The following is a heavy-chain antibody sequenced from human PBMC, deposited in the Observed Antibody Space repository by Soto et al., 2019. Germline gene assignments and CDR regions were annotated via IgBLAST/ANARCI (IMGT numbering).Heavy chain of an antibody. J-gene: IGHJ4*02. CDR3: ARWSYLDY. CDR2: ISGSDGKT. D-gene: IGHD3-3*01. CDR1: GFSFGSYA. Sequence: GSLRLSCAASGFSFGSYALSWVRPAPGKGLEWVSTISGSDGKTFYADSVKGRFSISRDTSQNTLYLQMNSLRADDTAIYYCARWSYLDYWGQGTRVTVSS. V-gene: IGHV3-23*01.